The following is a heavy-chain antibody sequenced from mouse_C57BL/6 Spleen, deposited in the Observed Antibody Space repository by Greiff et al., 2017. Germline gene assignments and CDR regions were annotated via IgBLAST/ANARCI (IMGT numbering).Heavy chain of an antibody. D-gene: IGHD4-1*01. Sequence: QVQLQQSGAELVMPGASVKLSCKASGYTFTSYWMHWVKQRPGQGLEWIGEIDPSDSYTNYNQKFKGKSTLTVDKSSSTAYMQLSSLTSEDSAVYYCARRSGTGAMDYWGQGTSVTVSS. V-gene: IGHV1-69*01. CDR3: ARRSGTGAMDY. J-gene: IGHJ4*01. CDR2: IDPSDSYT. CDR1: GYTFTSYW.